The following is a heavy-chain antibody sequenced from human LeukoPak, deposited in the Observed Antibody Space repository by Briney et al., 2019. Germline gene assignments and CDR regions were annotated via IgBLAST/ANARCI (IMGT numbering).Heavy chain of an antibody. D-gene: IGHD6-19*01. V-gene: IGHV3-53*01. CDR3: AKGVAVASPYYFDY. CDR1: GFTVSSNY. J-gene: IGHJ4*02. Sequence: GGSLRLSCAASGFTVSSNYMSWVRQAPGEGLEWGSVIYSGGSTYYADSVKGRFTISRHNSKNTLYLQMNSLRAEDTAVYYCAKGVAVASPYYFDYWGQGTLVTVSS. CDR2: IYSGGST.